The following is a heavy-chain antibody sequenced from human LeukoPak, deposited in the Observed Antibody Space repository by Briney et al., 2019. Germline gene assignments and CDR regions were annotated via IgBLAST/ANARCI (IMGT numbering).Heavy chain of an antibody. CDR2: ISAYNGNT. J-gene: IGHJ6*04. V-gene: IGHV1-18*01. Sequence: ASVNVSCKSSGYTFTSYGIIWVRQAPGQGVEWMGWISAYNGNTNYTQKLQGSVTITTDTSTSKAYTEMRSLRSDDTVVSYCATVGITIFGVDLPVDVWGKGTMVTVSS. CDR3: ATVGITIFGVDLPVDV. D-gene: IGHD3-3*01. CDR1: GYTFTSYG.